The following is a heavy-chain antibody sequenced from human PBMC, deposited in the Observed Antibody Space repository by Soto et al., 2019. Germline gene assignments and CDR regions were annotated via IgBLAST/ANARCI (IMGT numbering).Heavy chain of an antibody. CDR3: ARAGMITFGGVIVSYFDY. V-gene: IGHV1-69*06. D-gene: IGHD3-16*02. J-gene: IGHJ4*02. CDR2: IIANFGTT. CDR1: GGAFSSYA. Sequence: SVKVSCKSSGGAFSSYAISWVRQAPGQGLEWMGGIIANFGTTNYAQKFQGRVTITADTSTSTAYMELRSLRSDDTAVYYCARAGMITFGGVIVSYFDYWGQGTLVTVSS.